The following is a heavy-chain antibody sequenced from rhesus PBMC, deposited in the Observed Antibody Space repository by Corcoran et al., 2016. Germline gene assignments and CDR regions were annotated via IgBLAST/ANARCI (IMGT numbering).Heavy chain of an antibody. V-gene: IGHV3S5*01. CDR1: GFTFSSYG. Sequence: EVQLVESGGGLVQPGGSLRLSCAASGFTFSSYGMSWVRQAPGKGLEWVSKISNGGGSTYDADSVKGRFTISRDNSKNTLSLQMNSLRAEDTAVYYCAKERVAHCSDSGCSFDYWGQGVLVTVSS. CDR2: ISNGGGST. D-gene: IGHD2-33*01. J-gene: IGHJ4*01. CDR3: AKERVAHCSDSGCSFDY.